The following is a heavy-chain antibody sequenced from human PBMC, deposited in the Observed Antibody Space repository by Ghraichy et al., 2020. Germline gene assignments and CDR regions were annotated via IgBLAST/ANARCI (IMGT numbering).Heavy chain of an antibody. V-gene: IGHV3-48*02. CDR2: ISSSSSTI. J-gene: IGHJ4*02. Sequence: GGSLRLSCAASGFTFGSYSMNWVRQAPGKGLEWVSYISSSSSTIYYADPVKGRFTISRDNAKNSLYLQMNSLRDEDTAVYYCVREAQVDCSSTSCPYYFDYWGKGTRVTVSS. CDR3: VREAQVDCSSTSCPYYFDY. D-gene: IGHD2-2*01. CDR1: GFTFGSYS.